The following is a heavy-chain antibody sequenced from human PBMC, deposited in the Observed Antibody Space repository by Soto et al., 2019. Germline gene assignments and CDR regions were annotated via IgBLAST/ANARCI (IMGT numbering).Heavy chain of an antibody. V-gene: IGHV3-30-3*01. CDR1: GFTFSSYA. Sequence: QVQLVESGGGVVQPGRSLRLSCAASGFTFSSYAMHWVRQAPGKGLEWVAAISYDGSNKYYADSVKGRFTISRDNSKNTLYLQRNSLRAEDTAVYYCARGPLLQGGGSSLYYFDFWVQGTLVTVSS. CDR2: ISYDGSNK. J-gene: IGHJ4*02. CDR3: ARGPLLQGGGSSLYYFDF. D-gene: IGHD2-15*01.